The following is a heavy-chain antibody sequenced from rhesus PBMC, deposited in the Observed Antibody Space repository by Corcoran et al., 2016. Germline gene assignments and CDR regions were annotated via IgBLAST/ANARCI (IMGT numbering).Heavy chain of an antibody. J-gene: IGHJ4*01. CDR1: GFTFSSHG. V-gene: IGHV3S5*01. CDR2: ITSGGVTP. CDR3: IRGGGYCSGIYCRSFDY. D-gene: IGHD2-27*01. Sequence: EVQLVESGGGLVQPGGSLRLSCAASGFTFSSHGLSWVRQAPGKGVGWVSGITSGGVTPYYAASVKGRFTILRDNSKNTVSLQMNSLRAEDTAVYYCIRGGGYCSGIYCRSFDYWGQGVLVTVSS.